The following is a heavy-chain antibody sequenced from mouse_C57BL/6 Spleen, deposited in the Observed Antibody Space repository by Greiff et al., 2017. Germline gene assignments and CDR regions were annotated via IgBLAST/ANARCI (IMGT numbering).Heavy chain of an antibody. CDR3: ARRAAQALDY. CDR1: GYTFTSYW. Sequence: QVQLQQSGAELVKPGASVKLSCKASGYTFTSYWMHWVKQRPGQGLEWIGMIHPTSGSTNYNEKFKSKATLTVDKSSSTAYMQLSSLTSEDSAVYYCARRAAQALDYWGQGTTLTVSS. D-gene: IGHD3-2*02. J-gene: IGHJ2*01. V-gene: IGHV1-64*01. CDR2: IHPTSGST.